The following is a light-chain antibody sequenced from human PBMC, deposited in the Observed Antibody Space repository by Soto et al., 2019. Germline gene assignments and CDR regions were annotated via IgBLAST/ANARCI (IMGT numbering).Light chain of an antibody. CDR2: LGS. CDR1: QSLLHSNGYNY. Sequence: DSVMTQSPLSLPVTPGEPASISCRSSQSLLHSNGYNYLDWYLQKPGQSPQLLIYLGSNRASGVSDRFSGSGSGTDYTLKISRLESDDVRVYCCLQALHSSCTFRLGT. V-gene: IGKV2-28*01. CDR3: LQALHSSCT. J-gene: IGKJ1*01.